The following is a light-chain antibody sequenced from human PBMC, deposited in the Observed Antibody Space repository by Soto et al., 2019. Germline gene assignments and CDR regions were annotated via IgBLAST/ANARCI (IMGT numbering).Light chain of an antibody. CDR2: EVV. Sequence: QSVLTQPPSASGSPGQSVTISCTGTRNDIGAYEFVSWYQHHPGKAPKLIIYEVVQRPSGAPDRFSGSKSVNTASLTVSGLQAADEADYYCKSYAGSNTYVFGTGTKVTVL. CDR3: KSYAGSNTYV. J-gene: IGLJ1*01. V-gene: IGLV2-8*01. CDR1: RNDIGAYEF.